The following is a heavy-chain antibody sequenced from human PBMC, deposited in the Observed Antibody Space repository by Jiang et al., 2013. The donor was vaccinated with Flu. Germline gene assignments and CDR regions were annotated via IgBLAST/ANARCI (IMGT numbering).Heavy chain of an antibody. J-gene: IGHJ4*02. V-gene: IGHV4-38-2*02. CDR3: ATLYYGSGSYSDNFR. CDR1: GYVHQQWLRT. Sequence: TCTVSGYVHQQWLRTGAGSGSPREGLEWIGSIYHSGSTYYNPSLKSRVTISLDTSKNQFSLKLSSVTAADTAVYYCATLYYGSGSYSDNFRWGQGTLVTVSS. D-gene: IGHD3-10*01. CDR2: IYHSGST.